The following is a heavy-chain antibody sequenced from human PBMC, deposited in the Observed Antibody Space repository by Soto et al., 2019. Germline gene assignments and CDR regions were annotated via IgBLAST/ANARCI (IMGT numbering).Heavy chain of an antibody. CDR2: IYSGGST. CDR3: ARDTAAAPGAFDI. CDR1: GFTVSSNY. Sequence: GGALRLSCAASGFTVSSNYMSWVRQAPGKGLEWVSVIYSGGSTYYADSVKGRFTISRHNSKNTLYLQMNSLRAEDTAVYYCARDTAAAPGAFDIWGQGTMVTVSS. J-gene: IGHJ3*02. D-gene: IGHD6-13*01. V-gene: IGHV3-53*04.